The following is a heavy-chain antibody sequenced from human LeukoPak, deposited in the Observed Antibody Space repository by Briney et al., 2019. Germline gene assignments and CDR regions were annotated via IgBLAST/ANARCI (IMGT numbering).Heavy chain of an antibody. J-gene: IGHJ4*02. CDR2: INPNSGGT. D-gene: IGHD6-19*01. V-gene: IGHV1-2*02. Sequence: ASVKVSCKASGYTFTGYYMHWVRQAPGQGLEWMGWINPNSGGTNYAQKFQGRVTMTRDTSISTAYMELSRLGSDDTAVYYCAREVRGAVAGGFDYWGQGTLVTVSS. CDR1: GYTFTGYY. CDR3: AREVRGAVAGGFDY.